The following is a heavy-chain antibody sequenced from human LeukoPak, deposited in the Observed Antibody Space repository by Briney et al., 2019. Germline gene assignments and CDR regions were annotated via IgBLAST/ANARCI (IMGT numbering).Heavy chain of an antibody. D-gene: IGHD4-23*01. CDR2: IYYSGST. J-gene: IGHJ4*02. CDR1: GGSISSSSYY. CDR3: ARTDYGGRRHLDY. V-gene: IGHV4-39*01. Sequence: SETLSLTCTVSGGSISSSSYYWGWIRQPPGKGLEWIGSIYYSGSTYYNPSLKSRVTISVDTSKNQFSLKLSSVTAADTAVYYCARTDYGGRRHLDYWGQGTLVTVSS.